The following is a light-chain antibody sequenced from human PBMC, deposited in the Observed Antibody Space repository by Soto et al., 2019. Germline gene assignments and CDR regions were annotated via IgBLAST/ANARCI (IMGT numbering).Light chain of an antibody. CDR3: GSDEWT. Sequence: EIVLTQSPATLSLSPGERATLSCRASQSIRSPFLSWYQQKPGQAPRLFIHGASSRATGIPDRFSGSGSGTDFTRTISRLEPEDFAGYYCGSDEWTFGQGTKVE. CDR2: GAS. J-gene: IGKJ1*01. CDR1: QSIRSPF. V-gene: IGKV3-20*01.